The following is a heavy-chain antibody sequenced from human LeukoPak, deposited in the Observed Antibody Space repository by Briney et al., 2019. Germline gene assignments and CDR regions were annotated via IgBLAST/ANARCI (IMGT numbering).Heavy chain of an antibody. D-gene: IGHD3-22*01. CDR1: GGSITSYY. Sequence: SETLSLTCTFSGGSITSYYWSWIRQPAGKGLEWIGRIFTSGSTNCNPSLKSRLTMSVDTSKNQFSLKLSSVTAAATAVYYCARDRYYYDSSGYYVFDYWGQGTLVTVSS. CDR3: ARDRYYYDSSGYYVFDY. V-gene: IGHV4-4*07. CDR2: IFTSGST. J-gene: IGHJ4*02.